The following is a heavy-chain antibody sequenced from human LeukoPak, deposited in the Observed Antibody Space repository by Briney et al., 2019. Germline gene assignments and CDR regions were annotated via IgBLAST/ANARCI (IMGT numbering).Heavy chain of an antibody. Sequence: GGSLRLSCAASGFTFTRYWMHWVRQAPGKGLVWVSCTNGDGSDTSYADSVKGRFTISRDNAKNTLHLQMNSLRVEDTAVYYCVSGYDNTDFEFWGQGTLVTVSS. D-gene: IGHD5-12*01. CDR2: TNGDGSDT. J-gene: IGHJ4*02. CDR3: VSGYDNTDFEF. CDR1: GFTFTRYW. V-gene: IGHV3-74*01.